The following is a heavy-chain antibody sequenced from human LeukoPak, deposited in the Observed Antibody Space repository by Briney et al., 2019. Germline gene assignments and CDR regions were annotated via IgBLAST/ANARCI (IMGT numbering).Heavy chain of an antibody. CDR3: ARGKVDTAMAIDY. CDR1: GFTFSSYW. J-gene: IGHJ4*02. Sequence: GESLRLSCAASGFTFSSYWMHWVRQAPGKGLVWVSRINSDGSSTSYADSVKGRFTISRDNTKNTLYLQMNSLRAEDTAVYYCARGKVDTAMAIDYWGQGTLVTVSS. V-gene: IGHV3-74*01. CDR2: INSDGSST. D-gene: IGHD5-18*01.